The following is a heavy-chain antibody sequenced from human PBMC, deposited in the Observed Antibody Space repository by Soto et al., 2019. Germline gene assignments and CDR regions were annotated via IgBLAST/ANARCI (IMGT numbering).Heavy chain of an antibody. J-gene: IGHJ4*02. CDR1: GFPFRSYW. Sequence: PGGSLRLSCAASGFPFRSYWMYWVRQAPGKGLEWVSYIHTDGSVTAYADSVRGRFTISRDNARNTLYLQMNTRRAEDTAIYFCSKVHSSGSAPLDYWGPGTLVTVSS. D-gene: IGHD3-22*01. CDR2: IHTDGSVT. CDR3: SKVHSSGSAPLDY. V-gene: IGHV3-74*01.